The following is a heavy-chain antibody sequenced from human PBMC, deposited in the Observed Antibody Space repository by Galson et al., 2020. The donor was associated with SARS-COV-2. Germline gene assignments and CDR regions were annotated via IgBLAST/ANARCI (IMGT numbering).Heavy chain of an antibody. CDR3: ARGDIVVVPAAMGANYDYYYYMDV. D-gene: IGHD2-2*01. J-gene: IGHJ6*03. V-gene: IGHV3-13*01. CDR1: GFTFSSYD. Sequence: GGSLRLSCAASGFTFSSYDMHWVRQATGKGLEWVSAIGTAGDTYYPGSVKGRFTISRENAKNSLYLQMNSLRAGDTAVYYCARGDIVVVPAAMGANYDYYYYMDVWGRGTTVTVSS. CDR2: IGTAGDT.